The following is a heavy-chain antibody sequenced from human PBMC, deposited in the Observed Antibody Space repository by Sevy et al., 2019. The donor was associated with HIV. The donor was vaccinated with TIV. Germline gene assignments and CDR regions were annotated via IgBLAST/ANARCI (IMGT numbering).Heavy chain of an antibody. CDR2: ISGTGDYK. Sequence: GGSLRLSCAASGFTFSNFAMGWVRQAPGKGLDWISVISGTGDYKYYADSVKGRFTISRDNSKNTLSLQMSSLRAEDTAIFYCAKKMGGGSGMAFLVDYWGQGTLVTVSS. CDR3: AKKMGGGSGMAFLVDY. V-gene: IGHV3-23*01. D-gene: IGHD5-18*01. J-gene: IGHJ4*02. CDR1: GFTFSNFA.